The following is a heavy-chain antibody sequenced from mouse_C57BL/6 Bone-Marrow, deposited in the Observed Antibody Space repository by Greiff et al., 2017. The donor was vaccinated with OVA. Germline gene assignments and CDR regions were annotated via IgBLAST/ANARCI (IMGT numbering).Heavy chain of an antibody. D-gene: IGHD3-3*01. V-gene: IGHV1-42*01. J-gene: IGHJ3*01. Sequence: VQLQQSGPELVKPGASVKISCKASGYSFTGYYMNWVKQSPEKSLEWIGEINPSTGGTTYNQKFKAKATLTVDKYSSTAYMQLKSLASEDSAVYYCEREGTVVPFAYWGQGTLVTVSA. CDR2: INPSTGGT. CDR1: GYSFTGYY. CDR3: EREGTVVPFAY.